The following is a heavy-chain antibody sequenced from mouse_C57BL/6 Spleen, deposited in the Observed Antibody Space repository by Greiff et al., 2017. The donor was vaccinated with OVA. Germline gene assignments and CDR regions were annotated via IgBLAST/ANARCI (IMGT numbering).Heavy chain of an antibody. J-gene: IGHJ1*03. CDR3: ARHGTWYFEV. V-gene: IGHV5-9*01. Sequence: EVTLVESGGGLVKPGGSLKLSCAASGFTFSSYTMSWVRQTPEKRLEWVATISGGGGNTYYPDSVKGRFTISRDNAKNTLYLQMSSLRSEDTALYYCARHGTWYFEVWGTGTTVTVSS. CDR1: GFTFSSYT. CDR2: ISGGGGNT. D-gene: IGHD4-1*01.